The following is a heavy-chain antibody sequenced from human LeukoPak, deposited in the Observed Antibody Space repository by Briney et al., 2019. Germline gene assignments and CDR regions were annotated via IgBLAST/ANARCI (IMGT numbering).Heavy chain of an antibody. V-gene: IGHV4-59*01. Sequence: SETLSLTCTVSGGSMNNYYWTWIRQPPGKGLEWIAYIFYSGSTNYNPSLKSRVTISVDTSKNQFSLKRNSVTAADTAVYYCARLRGNYFPDYWGQGTLVTVSS. CDR2: IFYSGST. CDR3: ARLRGNYFPDY. D-gene: IGHD2/OR15-2a*01. CDR1: GGSMNNYY. J-gene: IGHJ4*02.